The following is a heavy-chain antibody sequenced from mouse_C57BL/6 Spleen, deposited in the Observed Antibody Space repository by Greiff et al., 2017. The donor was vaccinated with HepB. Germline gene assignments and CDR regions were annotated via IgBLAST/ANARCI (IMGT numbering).Heavy chain of an antibody. V-gene: IGHV1-72*01. CDR2: IDPNSGGT. Sequence: QVQLQQPGAELVTPGASVKLSCKASGYTFTSYWMHWVNQRPGRGLEWIGRIDPNSGGTKYNEKFKSKATLTVDKPSSTAYMQLRSLTSEDSAVYYCASTLTAQATGWFAYWGQGTLVTVSA. CDR1: GYTFTSYW. CDR3: ASTLTAQATGWFAY. D-gene: IGHD3-2*02. J-gene: IGHJ3*01.